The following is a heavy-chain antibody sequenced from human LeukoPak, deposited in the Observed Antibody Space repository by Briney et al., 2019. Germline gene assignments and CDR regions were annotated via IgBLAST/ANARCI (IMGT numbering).Heavy chain of an antibody. Sequence: PSETLSLTCAVSGGSISSGGYSWSWIRQPPGKGLEWIGYIYHSGSTYYNPSLKSRVTISVDRSKNQFSLKLSSVTAADTAVYYCASAGTAMGNFDYWGQGTLVTVSS. J-gene: IGHJ4*02. CDR2: IYHSGST. V-gene: IGHV4-30-2*01. CDR1: GGSISSGGYS. D-gene: IGHD5-18*01. CDR3: ASAGTAMGNFDY.